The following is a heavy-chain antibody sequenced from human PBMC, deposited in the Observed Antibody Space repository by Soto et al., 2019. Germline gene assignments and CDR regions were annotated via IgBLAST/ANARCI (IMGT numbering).Heavy chain of an antibody. J-gene: IGHJ4*02. Sequence: GASVKVSCKASGYTLTSYGISWVRQAPGQGLEWMGWISAYNGNTNYAQKLQGRVTMTTDTSTSTAYMELRSLRSDDTAVYYCAREAQSDGYNLFDYWGQGTLVTVSS. D-gene: IGHD5-12*01. V-gene: IGHV1-18*01. CDR1: GYTLTSYG. CDR2: ISAYNGNT. CDR3: AREAQSDGYNLFDY.